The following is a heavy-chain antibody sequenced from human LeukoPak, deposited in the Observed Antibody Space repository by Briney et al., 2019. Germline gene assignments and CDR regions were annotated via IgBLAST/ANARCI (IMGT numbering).Heavy chain of an antibody. CDR1: GGSISSYY. CDR3: ARGRDGYNPSDY. CDR2: IYYSGST. J-gene: IGHJ4*02. D-gene: IGHD5-24*01. Sequence: PSETLSLTCTVSGGSISSYYWSWIRQPPGKGLEWIGYIYYSGSTNYNPSLKSRVTILVDTSKNQFSLKLSSVTAADTAVYYCARGRDGYNPSDYWGQRTLVTVSS. V-gene: IGHV4-59*01.